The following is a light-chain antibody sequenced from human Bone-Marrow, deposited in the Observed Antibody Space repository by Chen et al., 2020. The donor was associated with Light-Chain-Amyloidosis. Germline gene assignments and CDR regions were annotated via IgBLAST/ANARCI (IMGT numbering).Light chain of an antibody. CDR3: QQFYGDQWT. J-gene: IGKJ1*01. V-gene: IGKV1-NL1*01. Sequence: DIQMTQSPSSLSASVGDTVSISCRASQDIARSLAWYQQKPGRAPELLVYDAYALKSGVPSRFSGSGSGTHYILTITSLQPEDFATYHCQQFYGDQWTFGPGTKVEIK. CDR1: QDIARS. CDR2: DAY.